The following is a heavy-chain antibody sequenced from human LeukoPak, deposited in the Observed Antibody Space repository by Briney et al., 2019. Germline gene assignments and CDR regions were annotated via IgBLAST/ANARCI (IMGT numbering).Heavy chain of an antibody. D-gene: IGHD3-22*01. Sequence: GASVKVSCKASGYTFTGHYMHWVRQAPGQGLEWMGRINPNSGGTNYAQKFQGRVTMTRDTSISTAYMELSRLRSDDTAVYYCARDFGYCDSSGYWGQGTLVTVSS. V-gene: IGHV1-2*06. J-gene: IGHJ4*02. CDR3: ARDFGYCDSSGY. CDR1: GYTFTGHY. CDR2: INPNSGGT.